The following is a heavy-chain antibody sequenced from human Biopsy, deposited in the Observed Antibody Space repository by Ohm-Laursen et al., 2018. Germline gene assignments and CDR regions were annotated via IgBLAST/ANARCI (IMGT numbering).Heavy chain of an antibody. J-gene: IGHJ3*02. Sequence: SLRLSCAASGFTFSSYAMNWVRQAPGKGLEWVSAITVSADTTFYADSVKGRFTISRDNSKNTLHLQMNSLRAEDTAVYYCAKWAGHDYGRNQANDPFDMWGQGTVVTVSS. D-gene: IGHD4-23*01. CDR1: GFTFSSYA. CDR3: AKWAGHDYGRNQANDPFDM. CDR2: ITVSADTT. V-gene: IGHV3-23*01.